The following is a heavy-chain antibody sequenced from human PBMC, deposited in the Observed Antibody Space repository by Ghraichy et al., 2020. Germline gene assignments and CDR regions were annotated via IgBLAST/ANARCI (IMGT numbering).Heavy chain of an antibody. CDR1: GGSVSSGSYY. J-gene: IGHJ4*02. D-gene: IGHD5-18*01. CDR2: MFSSGST. CDR3: ARGYSYDCILDY. Sequence: SETLSLTCTVSGGSVSSGSYYWTWIRQPPGKGLEWIGYMFSSGSTNYNPSLKSRVTISIDTSKNQFSLKLRSVTTADTAVYYCARGYSYDCILDYWGQGTLVTVSS. V-gene: IGHV4-61*01.